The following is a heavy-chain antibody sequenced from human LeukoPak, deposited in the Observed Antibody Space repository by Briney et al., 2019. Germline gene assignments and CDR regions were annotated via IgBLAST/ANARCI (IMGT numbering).Heavy chain of an antibody. CDR2: ISGSGDST. V-gene: IGHV3-23*01. J-gene: IGHJ4*02. D-gene: IGHD6-19*01. CDR1: GSTFSSYA. CDR3: AKGVYSTGDPTSHFDY. Sequence: PGGSRRLSCAASGSTFSSYAMSWARQAPGKGLEWVSGISGSGDSTYYADSVKGRFTISRDNSKNTLYLQMNSLRAEDSAVYSCAKGVYSTGDPTSHFDYWGQGTLVTVSS.